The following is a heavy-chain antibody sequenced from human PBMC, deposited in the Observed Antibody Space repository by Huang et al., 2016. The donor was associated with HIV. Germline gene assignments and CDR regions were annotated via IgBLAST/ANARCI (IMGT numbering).Heavy chain of an antibody. V-gene: IGHV1-2*02. Sequence: QVQLVQSGVEVKNPGASVRVSCKASGYTFTDSTLHWGRQAPGQGLEWMGWINPKRGGTIYAQRVQGRITMTRDTTISTVHMDLRRIQSDDTAVDFCARDWSFGSSTSPADWGQGTLVTVSS. CDR2: INPKRGGT. D-gene: IGHD6-6*01. CDR3: ARDWSFGSSTSPAD. J-gene: IGHJ4*02. CDR1: GYTFTDST.